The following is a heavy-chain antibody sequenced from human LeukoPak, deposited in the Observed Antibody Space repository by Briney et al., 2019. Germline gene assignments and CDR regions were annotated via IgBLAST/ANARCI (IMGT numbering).Heavy chain of an antibody. J-gene: IGHJ3*02. V-gene: IGHV4-59*08. CDR2: MFHSGSI. D-gene: IGHD6-6*01. CDR3: ATVPGAFDI. CDR1: GGSISSDY. Sequence: SETLSLTCTVSGGSISSDYWSWVRQPPGKGLEWIGYMFHSGSINYNPSLKSRVTMSVDTSKNQISLKLNSVTAADTAVYYCATVPGAFDIWGQGTMVTVSS.